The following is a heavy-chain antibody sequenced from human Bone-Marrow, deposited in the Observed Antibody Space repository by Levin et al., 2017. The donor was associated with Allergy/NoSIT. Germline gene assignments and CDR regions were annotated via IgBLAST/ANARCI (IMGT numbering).Heavy chain of an antibody. CDR3: ARPYCYESSGYFDYGY. CDR2: IRSKANGAAT. CDR1: GFTFSGSA. J-gene: IGHJ4*02. Sequence: PGGSLRLSCAASGFTFSGSAVHWVRQASGKGLEWVGRIRSKANGAATTYAASVKSRFTISRDDSNNRACLQMNSLKTEDTAVYYCARPYCYESSGYFDYGYWGQGTLVTVSS. D-gene: IGHD3-22*01. V-gene: IGHV3-73*01.